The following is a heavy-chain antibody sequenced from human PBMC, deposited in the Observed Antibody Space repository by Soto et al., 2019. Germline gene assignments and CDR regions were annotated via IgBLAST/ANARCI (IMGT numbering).Heavy chain of an antibody. CDR1: GFTFSSYA. Sequence: EVQLLESGGGLVQPGGSLRLSCAASGFTFSSYAMSWVRQAPGKGLEWVSAISGSGGSTYYADSVKGRFTISRDNSKYTLYLQLNSLRAEDTAVYYCAKVPTILVPPLDGMVVWGQATAVTLSS. CDR2: ISGSGGST. J-gene: IGHJ6*02. D-gene: IGHD3-22*01. V-gene: IGHV3-23*01. CDR3: AKVPTILVPPLDGMVV.